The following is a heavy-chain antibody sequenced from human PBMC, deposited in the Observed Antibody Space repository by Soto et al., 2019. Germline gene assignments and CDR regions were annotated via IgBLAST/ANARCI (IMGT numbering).Heavy chain of an antibody. V-gene: IGHV1-18*04. J-gene: IGHJ4*02. Sequence: QVHLVQSGAVVENPGASVKVSCKASGYSFANFGINWVRQAPGQGLEWRGWITPYNGNANDPQKTKDSLTIPTETTTNTAYLELRSLRSDDTAVYFCARARMFSGAHHDYWGQGTRVTVSS. CDR1: GYSFANFG. D-gene: IGHD1-26*01. CDR2: ITPYNGNA. CDR3: ARARMFSGAHHDY.